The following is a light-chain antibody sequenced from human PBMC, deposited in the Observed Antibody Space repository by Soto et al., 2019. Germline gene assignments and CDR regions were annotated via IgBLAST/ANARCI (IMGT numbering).Light chain of an antibody. Sequence: DLVMTQSPDSLALSLCESATMNCKCSRSVLYKSNNKNHLAWYQQKPGQPPQLIIYWASTRESGVPERFSSGGSGTDFTLTISRLEPEDFAVYYCQQYNNWPRTFGQGTKVDIK. V-gene: IGKV4-1*01. J-gene: IGKJ1*01. CDR2: WAS. CDR1: RSVLYKSNNKNH. CDR3: QQYNNWPRT.